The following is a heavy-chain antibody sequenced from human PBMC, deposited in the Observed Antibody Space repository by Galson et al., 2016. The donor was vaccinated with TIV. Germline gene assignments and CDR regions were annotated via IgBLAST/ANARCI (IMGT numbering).Heavy chain of an antibody. D-gene: IGHD6-13*01. CDR2: ISSSSLSI. CDR1: GFSLSIYS. J-gene: IGHJ6*02. V-gene: IGHV3-48*01. CDR3: ARSLAAVHYYGMDV. Sequence: CAASGFSLSIYSMNWVRQAPGKGLEWVTYISSSSLSIYYADSVKGRFTISRDNANNALYLQMNSLRAEDTAVYYCARSLAAVHYYGMDVWGQGTTVTVSS.